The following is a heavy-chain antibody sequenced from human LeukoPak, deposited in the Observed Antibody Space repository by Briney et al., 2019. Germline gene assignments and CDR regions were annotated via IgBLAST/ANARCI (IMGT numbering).Heavy chain of an antibody. Sequence: PSETLSLTCTVSGGSISSYYWSWIRQPPGKGLEWIAYISDIGSINYNPSLKSRVTISVDTSKNQFSLKLSSVTAADTAVYYCARGGSYDSSGYTAGYFDYWGQGTLVTVSS. D-gene: IGHD3-22*01. V-gene: IGHV4-59*12. CDR3: ARGGSYDSSGYTAGYFDY. CDR2: ISDIGSI. CDR1: GGSISSYY. J-gene: IGHJ4*02.